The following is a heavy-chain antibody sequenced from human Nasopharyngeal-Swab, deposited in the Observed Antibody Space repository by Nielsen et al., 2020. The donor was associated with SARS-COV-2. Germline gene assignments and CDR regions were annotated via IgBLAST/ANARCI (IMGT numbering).Heavy chain of an antibody. Sequence: GESLKISCAASGFTFNNYWMTWVRQAPGKGLEWVAVISYDGSNKYYADSVKGRFTISRDNSKNTLYLQMNSLRAEDTAVYYCASGERPDLLHFDYWGQGTLVTVSS. CDR2: ISYDGSNK. V-gene: IGHV3-30-3*01. CDR3: ASGERPDLLHFDY. J-gene: IGHJ4*02. CDR1: GFTFNNYW. D-gene: IGHD2-15*01.